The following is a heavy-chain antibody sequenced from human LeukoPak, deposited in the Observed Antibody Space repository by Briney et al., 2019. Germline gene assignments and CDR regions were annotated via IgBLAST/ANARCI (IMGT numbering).Heavy chain of an antibody. CDR2: IRSKANNYAT. CDR3: TTEWFKP. J-gene: IGHJ5*02. CDR1: GFTFSGSA. Sequence: TGGSLRLSCAASGFTFSGSAMHWVRQASGKGLEWLGRIRSKANNYATAYAASVKGRFTISRDDSKNTAYLQMNSLKTEDTAVYYCTTEWFKPWGQGNLVTVSS. V-gene: IGHV3-73*01.